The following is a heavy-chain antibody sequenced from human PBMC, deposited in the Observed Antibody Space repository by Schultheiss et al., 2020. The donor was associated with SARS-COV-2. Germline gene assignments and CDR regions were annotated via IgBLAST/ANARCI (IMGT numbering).Heavy chain of an antibody. CDR1: GFTFSSYS. CDR2: ISSSSSYI. Sequence: GGSLRLSCAASGFTFSSYSMNWVRQAPGKGLEWVSSISSSSSYIYYADSVKGRFTISRDNAKNSLYLQMNSLRAEDTAVYYCARDCVDTAMVIYYMDVWGKGTTVTVSS. J-gene: IGHJ6*03. V-gene: IGHV3-21*01. D-gene: IGHD5-18*01. CDR3: ARDCVDTAMVIYYMDV.